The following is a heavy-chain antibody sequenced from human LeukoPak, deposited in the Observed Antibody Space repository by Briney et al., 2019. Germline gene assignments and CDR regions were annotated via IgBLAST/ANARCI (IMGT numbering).Heavy chain of an antibody. V-gene: IGHV3-64*01. D-gene: IGHD3-10*01. CDR3: VKSPWYHGSGSYSGTIH. J-gene: IGHJ4*02. CDR2: NSSNGGST. CDR1: GFTFSSYA. Sequence: GGSLRLSCAASGFTFSSYAMHWVRQAPGKGLEYVSANSSNGGSTYYANSVKGRFTISRDNSKNTVYLQMNSLRAEDTAVYYCVKSPWYHGSGSYSGTIHWGQGTLVTVSS.